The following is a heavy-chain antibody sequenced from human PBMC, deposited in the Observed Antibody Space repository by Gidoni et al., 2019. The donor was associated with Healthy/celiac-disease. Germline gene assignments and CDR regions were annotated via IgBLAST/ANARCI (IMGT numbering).Heavy chain of an antibody. J-gene: IGHJ4*02. Sequence: QVQLQQWGAGLLKPSETLSLTCAVYGGSFSGYYWSWIRQPPGKGLEWIGEINHSGSTNYNPSLKSRVTISVDTSKNQFSLKLSSVTAADTAVYYCARGPIYSSSWYLLWGQGTLVTVSS. CDR3: ARGPIYSSSWYLL. CDR1: GGSFSGYY. D-gene: IGHD6-13*01. CDR2: INHSGST. V-gene: IGHV4-34*01.